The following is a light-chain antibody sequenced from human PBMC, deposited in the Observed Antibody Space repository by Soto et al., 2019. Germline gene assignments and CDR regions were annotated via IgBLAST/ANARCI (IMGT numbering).Light chain of an antibody. CDR1: SSKIASNT. J-gene: IGLJ2*01. Sequence: QAVVTQPPSASGTPGQRVTISCSGSSSKIASNTVSWYQEVPGTAPKLLIYNDNQRPSGVPDRFSGSKSATSASLAISGLQSEDEAAYYCAAWDATLNGPVFGGGTKLTVL. CDR2: NDN. CDR3: AAWDATLNGPV. V-gene: IGLV1-44*01.